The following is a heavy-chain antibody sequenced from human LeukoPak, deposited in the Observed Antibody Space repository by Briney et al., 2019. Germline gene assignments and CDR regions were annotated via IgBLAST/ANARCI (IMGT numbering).Heavy chain of an antibody. CDR1: GGSISSGSSY. V-gene: IGHV4-31*03. Sequence: PSQTLSLTFTVSGGSISSGSSYWGWIRQHPGTGLEWIGYIYYIGYTYYNPSLKSRISMSVDPSKKQFSLNLSSVTAADTAVYSCARMGGYDYRISGWYVPIDSWGQGTLVTVFS. J-gene: IGHJ4*02. D-gene: IGHD6-19*01. CDR3: ARMGGYDYRISGWYVPIDS. CDR2: IYYIGYT.